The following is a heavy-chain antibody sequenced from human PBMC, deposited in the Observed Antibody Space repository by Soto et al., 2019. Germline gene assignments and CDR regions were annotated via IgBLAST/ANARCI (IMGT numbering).Heavy chain of an antibody. D-gene: IGHD3-22*01. CDR2: ISGSGGST. J-gene: IGHJ4*02. CDR1: GFTFSSYA. CDR3: AKDHLTMIVVVISYYFDY. Sequence: EVQLLESGGGLVQPGGSLRLSCAASGFTFSSYAMSWVRQAPGKGLEWVSAISGSGGSTYYADSVKGRFTISRDNSKNTLYLQMNSLRAEDTAVYYCAKDHLTMIVVVISYYFDYWGQGTLVTVSS. V-gene: IGHV3-23*01.